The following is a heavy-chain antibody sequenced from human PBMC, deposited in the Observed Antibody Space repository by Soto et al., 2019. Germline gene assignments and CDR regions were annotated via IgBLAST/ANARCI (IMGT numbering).Heavy chain of an antibody. J-gene: IGHJ4*02. CDR3: AGEKVGASYLDY. Sequence: EVQLGESGGGLVQPGGSLRLACAASGFTFSTYEFNCVRQAPGKGLEWVSYISHSGSPIYYADSVKGRFTISRDNAKNSLYLQMNSLRAEDTAVYYCAGEKVGASYLDYWGQGTLVTVSS. D-gene: IGHD3-3*01. V-gene: IGHV3-48*03. CDR1: GFTFSTYE. CDR2: ISHSGSPI.